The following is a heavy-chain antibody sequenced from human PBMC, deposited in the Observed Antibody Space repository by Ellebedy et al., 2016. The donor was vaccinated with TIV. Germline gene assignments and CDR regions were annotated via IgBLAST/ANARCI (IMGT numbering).Heavy chain of an antibody. CDR1: GYTFTSYG. CDR2: ISAYNGNT. V-gene: IGHV1-18*04. Sequence: AASVKVSCKASGYTFTSYGINWVRQAPGQGLEWMGWISAYNGNTNYAQKLLGRVTMTTDKSTSTAYMELRSLRSDDTAVYYCARVYDSSGYYPDYWGQGTLVTVSS. CDR3: ARVYDSSGYYPDY. D-gene: IGHD3-22*01. J-gene: IGHJ4*02.